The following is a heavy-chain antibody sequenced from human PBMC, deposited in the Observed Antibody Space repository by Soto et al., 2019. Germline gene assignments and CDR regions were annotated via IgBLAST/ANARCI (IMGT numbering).Heavy chain of an antibody. V-gene: IGHV1-69*01. D-gene: IGHD3-9*01. CDR2: IVPLFGST. Sequence: QVQLVQSGAEVKKPGSSVKVSCKASGGTFRSYTFSWVRQAPGQGLEWMGGIVPLFGSTNNAEVFQGRLTITADESTTTVYMELTSLTSDDTAVYFWARDGDLVTSNRPRGPFDIWGQGTLVTVSS. CDR1: GGTFRSYT. J-gene: IGHJ3*02. CDR3: ARDGDLVTSNRPRGPFDI.